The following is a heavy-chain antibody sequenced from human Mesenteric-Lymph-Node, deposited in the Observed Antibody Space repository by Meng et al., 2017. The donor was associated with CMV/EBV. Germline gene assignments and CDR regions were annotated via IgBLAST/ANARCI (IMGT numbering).Heavy chain of an antibody. CDR1: VGSISSSSYS. CDR3: ARPHYYGSGSSPWFDP. V-gene: IGHV4-39*01. J-gene: IGHJ5*02. Sequence: QLQLQESGPGLVKPSETLSLTCPVAVGSISSSSYSWGWIRQPPGKGLEWIGRIYYSGSTYYNPSLKSRVTISLDTSKNQFSLKLSSVTAADTAVYYCARPHYYGSGSSPWFDPWGQGTLVTVSS. CDR2: IYYSGST. D-gene: IGHD3-10*01.